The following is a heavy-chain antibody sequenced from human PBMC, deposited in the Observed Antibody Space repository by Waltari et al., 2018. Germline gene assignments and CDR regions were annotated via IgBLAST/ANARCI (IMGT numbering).Heavy chain of an antibody. D-gene: IGHD3-10*01. CDR1: GCSIRDGSFH. J-gene: IGHJ4*02. CDR3: ARTFAYGSGTYNH. Sequence: QLQLQESGPGLVKPSATLPLTCTVSGCSIRDGSFHWGWIRQSPGKGPGWIGSIYYSGNTYYNPSLRSRVSISVDTSTNQFSLKLSSVTAADTAVYYCARTFAYGSGTYNHWGQGSLVTVSS. V-gene: IGHV4-39*01. CDR2: IYYSGNT.